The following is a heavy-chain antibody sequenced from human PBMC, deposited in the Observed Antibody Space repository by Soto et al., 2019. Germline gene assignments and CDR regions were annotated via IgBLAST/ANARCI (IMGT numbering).Heavy chain of an antibody. CDR2: VSYDGNYK. J-gene: IGHJ4*02. V-gene: IGHV3-30*18. D-gene: IGHD1-26*01. CDR1: GFTFSSYG. Sequence: QVQLVESGGGVVQPGRSLRLSCVASGFTFSSYGMHWVRQAPGKGLAWVAVVSYDGNYKYYADSVKGRFTISRDSSENTVYLQMNSLRAEDTAVYYCAKSAPGGSYNYFDYWGQGTLVTVSS. CDR3: AKSAPGGSYNYFDY.